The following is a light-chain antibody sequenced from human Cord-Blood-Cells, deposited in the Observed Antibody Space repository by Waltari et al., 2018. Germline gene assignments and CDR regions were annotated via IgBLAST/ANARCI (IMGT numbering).Light chain of an antibody. CDR3: CSYAGSSTWV. Sequence: SALTQPASVSGSPGQSITISCTRTSSDVGSYNLVSWYQQHPGKAPKLMIYEGSKRPSGVSNRFSGSKSGNTASLTISGLQAEAEADYYCCSYAGSSTWVFGGGTKLTVL. CDR1: SSDVGSYNL. CDR2: EGS. J-gene: IGLJ3*02. V-gene: IGLV2-23*01.